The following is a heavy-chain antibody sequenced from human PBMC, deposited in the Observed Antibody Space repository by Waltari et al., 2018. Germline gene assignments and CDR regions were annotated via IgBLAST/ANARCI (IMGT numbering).Heavy chain of an antibody. V-gene: IGHV4-39*07. D-gene: IGHD7-27*01. CDR3: ARVTGAAAQDY. CDR1: GGSISSSSYY. Sequence: QLQLHESGPGLVKPSETLSLTCTVSGGSISSSSYYWGWIRQPPGKGLEWIGSIYYSGSTYYNPSLKSRVTISVDTSKNQFSLKLSSVTAADTAVYYCARVTGAAAQDYWGQGTLVTVSS. J-gene: IGHJ4*02. CDR2: IYYSGST.